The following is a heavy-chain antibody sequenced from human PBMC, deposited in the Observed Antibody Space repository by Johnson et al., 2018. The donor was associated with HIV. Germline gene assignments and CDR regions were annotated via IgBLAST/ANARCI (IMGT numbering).Heavy chain of an antibody. V-gene: IGHV3-20*04. D-gene: IGHD6-6*01. CDR1: GFTFADYG. CDR3: ARDGRGEQLVDQGDAFDI. CDR2: INWNGGST. Sequence: VQLVESGGGVVRPGASLRLSCAASGFTFADYGMSWVRQAPGKGLEWVSGINWNGGSTAYGDSVKGRFTISRDNAKNSLYLQMNSLRAEDTALYFCARDGRGEQLVDQGDAFDIWGQGTMVTVSS. J-gene: IGHJ3*02.